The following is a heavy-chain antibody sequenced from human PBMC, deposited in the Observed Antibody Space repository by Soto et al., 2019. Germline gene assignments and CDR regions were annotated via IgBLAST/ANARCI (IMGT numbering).Heavy chain of an antibody. CDR1: GYTLTELS. CDR3: ATVPGSSGYSPDYYYYGMDV. D-gene: IGHD3-22*01. J-gene: IGHJ6*02. Sequence: ASVKVSCKVSGYTLTELSMHWVRQAPGKGLEWMGGFDPEDGETIYAQKFQGRVTMTEDTSTDTAYMELSSLRSEDTAVYYCATVPGSSGYSPDYYYYGMDVWGQGTTVTVSS. V-gene: IGHV1-24*01. CDR2: FDPEDGET.